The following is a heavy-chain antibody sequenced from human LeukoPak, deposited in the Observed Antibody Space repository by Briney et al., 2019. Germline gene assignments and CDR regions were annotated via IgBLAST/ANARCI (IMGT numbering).Heavy chain of an antibody. J-gene: IGHJ4*02. D-gene: IGHD3-16*02. Sequence: ASVKVSCKASRYTFTGYYMHWVRQAPGQGLEWMGRINPNSGGTNYAQKFQGRVTMTRDTSISTAYMELSRLRSDDTAVYYCARAQRAVSSPSGYWGQGTLVTVSS. CDR1: RYTFTGYY. CDR2: INPNSGGT. V-gene: IGHV1-2*06. CDR3: ARAQRAVSSPSGY.